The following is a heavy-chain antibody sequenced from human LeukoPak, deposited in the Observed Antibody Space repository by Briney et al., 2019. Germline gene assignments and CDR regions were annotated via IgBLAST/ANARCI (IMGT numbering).Heavy chain of an antibody. CDR1: GYTFTGYY. D-gene: IGHD6-19*01. V-gene: IGHV1-2*02. J-gene: IGHJ4*02. CDR2: INPNSGGT. CDR3: ARDSSGFWHGFDY. Sequence: ASVKVSCKASGYTFTGYYMHCVRQAPGQGLEWMGWINPNSGGTNYAQKFQGRVTMTRDTSISTAYMELSRLRSDDTAVYYCARDSSGFWHGFDYWGQGTLVTVSS.